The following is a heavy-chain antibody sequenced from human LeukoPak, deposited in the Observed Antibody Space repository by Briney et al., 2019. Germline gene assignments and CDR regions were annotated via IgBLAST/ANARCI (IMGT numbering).Heavy chain of an antibody. CDR2: IYSGGST. Sequence: GGSLRLSCAASGFTVSSNYMSWVRQAPGKGLEWVSVIYSGGSTYYADSVEGRFTISRDNSKNTLYLQMNSLRAEDTAVYYCARARDAYFDYWGQGTLVTVSS. J-gene: IGHJ4*02. CDR3: ARARDAYFDY. D-gene: IGHD5-24*01. CDR1: GFTVSSNY. V-gene: IGHV3-53*01.